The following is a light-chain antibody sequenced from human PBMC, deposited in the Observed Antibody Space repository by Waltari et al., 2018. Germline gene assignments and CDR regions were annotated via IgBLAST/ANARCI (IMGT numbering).Light chain of an antibody. J-gene: IGLJ2*01. V-gene: IGLV2-14*03. CDR2: DVS. CDR3: NSYASNSNGL. CDR1: SSDVGCYNY. Sequence: QSALTQPASVSGSPGQSITISCPGTSSDVGCYNYVSWYQQHPGKAPKLLIYDVSNRPSGVPSRFSGSKSGNTASLTISGLQAADEAHYYCNSYASNSNGLFGGGTKLTIL.